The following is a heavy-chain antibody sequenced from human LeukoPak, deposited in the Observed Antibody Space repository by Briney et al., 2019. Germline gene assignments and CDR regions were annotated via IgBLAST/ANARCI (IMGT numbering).Heavy chain of an antibody. V-gene: IGHV1-69*06. D-gene: IGHD3-9*01. CDR2: IIPIFGTA. CDR3: ARDGLYDTPPV. Sequence: AASVKVSCKASGGTFSSYAISWVRQAPGQGLEWMGGIIPIFGTANYAQKFQGRVTITADKSTGTAYMELSSLRSENTAVYCCARDGLYDTPPVWGKGTTVTVSS. J-gene: IGHJ6*04. CDR1: GGTFSSYA.